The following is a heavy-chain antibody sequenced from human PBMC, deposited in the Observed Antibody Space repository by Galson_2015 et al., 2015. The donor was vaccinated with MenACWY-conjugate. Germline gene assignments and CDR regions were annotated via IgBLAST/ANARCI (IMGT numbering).Heavy chain of an antibody. V-gene: IGHV4-39*01. CDR3: ARILVAAPVFDAFDI. D-gene: IGHD2-15*01. J-gene: IGHJ3*02. CDR1: GGSISSDSYY. Sequence: ETLSLTCTVSGGSISSDSYYWGWVRQPPGKGLEWIGTLFYSGSTYYNPSLKSRVTISVDTSKSQFSLKLNSVTAADTAVFYCARILVAAPVFDAFDIWGQGTMVTVSS. CDR2: LFYSGST.